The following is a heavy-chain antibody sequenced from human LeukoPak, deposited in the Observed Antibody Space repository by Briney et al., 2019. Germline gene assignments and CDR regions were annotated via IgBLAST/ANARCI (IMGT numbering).Heavy chain of an antibody. CDR2: IDHSGNT. Sequence: PSETLSLTCTVSGGSISSSSYYWGWIRQPPGMGLEWIGTIDHSGNTIPTPSLKGRVTISVDTSKKQCSLNLNSVTATDTAVYYCATHTPGTMYSYWGQGTLVTVSS. CDR1: GGSISSSSYY. CDR3: ATHTPGTMYSY. V-gene: IGHV4-39*01. D-gene: IGHD1-7*01. J-gene: IGHJ4*02.